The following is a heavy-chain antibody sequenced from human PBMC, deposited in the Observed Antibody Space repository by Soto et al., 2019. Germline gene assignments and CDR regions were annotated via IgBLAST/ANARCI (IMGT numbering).Heavy chain of an antibody. CDR1: GFTFSNYA. D-gene: IGHD4-17*01. Sequence: VQLLDSGGGLVQPGGSLRLSCAASGFTFSNYAMHWVRQAPGKGLEWVSTISNSGGSTNYADSVKGRFTISRDNSKNTRNLQMNSLRAEDTAVYYWAKVPLRPYYFGYWGKGSLVTVSS. V-gene: IGHV3-23*01. CDR2: ISNSGGST. J-gene: IGHJ4*02. CDR3: AKVPLRPYYFGY.